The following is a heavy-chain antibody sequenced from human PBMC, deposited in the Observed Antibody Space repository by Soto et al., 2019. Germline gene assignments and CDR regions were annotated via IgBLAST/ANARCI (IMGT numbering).Heavy chain of an antibody. D-gene: IGHD4-17*01. V-gene: IGHV4-38-2*01. CDR1: GFSISGGYY. J-gene: IGHJ4*02. CDR3: ARHDYGDAARIDY. Sequence: PSETLSLTCSVAGFSISGGYYWAWIRQPPGKGLEWIGTIYQSGRSFHNPSLKSRSTISVDTSQNQFSLRLSSVTAADTAVYFCARHDYGDAARIDYWGQGTLVTVSS. CDR2: IYQSGRS.